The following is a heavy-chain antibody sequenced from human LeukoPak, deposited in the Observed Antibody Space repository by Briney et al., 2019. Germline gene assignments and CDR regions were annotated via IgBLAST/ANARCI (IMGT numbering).Heavy chain of an antibody. V-gene: IGHV3-23*01. CDR2: ISSSGWRT. Sequence: PGGSLRLSCAASGFTFSSYAMSWVHQAPGKGLEWVSAISSSGWRTYYADSVKGRFTISRDNSKYTLYLQMNSLRAEDTALYYCAKPVGGGLEPDYWGQGTLVTVYS. J-gene: IGHJ4*02. CDR3: AKPVGGGLEPDY. CDR1: GFTFSSYA. D-gene: IGHD1-26*01.